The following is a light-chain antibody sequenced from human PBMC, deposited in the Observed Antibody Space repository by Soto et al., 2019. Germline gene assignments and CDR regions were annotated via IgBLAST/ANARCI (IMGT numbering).Light chain of an antibody. CDR2: DVS. Sequence: QSALTQPAPVSGSPGQSITISCTGTSSDVGGYNYVSWYQQRPGKAPKLMIYDVSNRPSGVSNRFSGSKSGNTASLTISGLQAEDEADYYCNSYTSSSTYVFGTGTKVTVL. CDR3: NSYTSSSTYV. V-gene: IGLV2-14*01. CDR1: SSDVGGYNY. J-gene: IGLJ1*01.